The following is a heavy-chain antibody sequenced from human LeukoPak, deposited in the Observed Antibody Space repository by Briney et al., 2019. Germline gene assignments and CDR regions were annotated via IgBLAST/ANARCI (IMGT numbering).Heavy chain of an antibody. J-gene: IGHJ4*02. CDR1: EFTFSSYW. CDR2: IKQDGSEK. CDR3: ARDTGNDEGTFDY. V-gene: IGHV3-7*03. D-gene: IGHD1-1*01. Sequence: PGGSLRLSCAASEFTFSSYWMSWVRQAPGKGLEWVANIKQDGSEKYYVDSVKGRFTISRDNAKNSLYLQMNSLRAEDTAVYYCARDTGNDEGTFDYWGQGTLVTVSS.